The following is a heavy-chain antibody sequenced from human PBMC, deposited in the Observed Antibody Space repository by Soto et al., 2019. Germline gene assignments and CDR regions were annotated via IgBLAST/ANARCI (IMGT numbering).Heavy chain of an antibody. CDR3: ASSGYSSSWYVPFYNWFDP. J-gene: IGHJ5*02. V-gene: IGHV4-39*01. CDR2: LYYTGNI. D-gene: IGHD6-13*01. Sequence: SETLSLTCTVLGDSVSSSSYYWGWIRQPPGKGLEWIGSLYYTGNIFYNPSLKSRVSMSMDTSKNQFSLKLSSVTAADTAVYYCASSGYSSSWYVPFYNWFDPWGQGTLVTVSS. CDR1: GDSVSSSSYY.